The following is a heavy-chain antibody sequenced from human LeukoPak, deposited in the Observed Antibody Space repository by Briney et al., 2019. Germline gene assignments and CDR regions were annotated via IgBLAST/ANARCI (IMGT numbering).Heavy chain of an antibody. V-gene: IGHV4-34*01. CDR1: GGSFSGYY. D-gene: IGHD3-10*01. Sequence: SETLSLTCAVYGGSFSGYYWSWIRQPPGKGLEWIGEINHSGSTNYNPSLKSRVTISVDTSKNQFSLKLSSVTAADTAVYYCAKRGFGLFDYWGQGTLVTVSS. CDR2: INHSGST. J-gene: IGHJ4*02. CDR3: AKRGFGLFDY.